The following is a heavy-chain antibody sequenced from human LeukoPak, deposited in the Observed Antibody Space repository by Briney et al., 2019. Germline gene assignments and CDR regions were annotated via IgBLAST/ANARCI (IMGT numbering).Heavy chain of an antibody. V-gene: IGHV3-9*03. J-gene: IGHJ3*02. Sequence: PGGSLRLSCAASGFTFDDYAMHWVRQAPGKGLEGVSGISWNSGSIGYADSVKGRFTISRDNAKNSLYLQMNSLRAEDMALYYCAKRYSYGFVDAFDIWGQGTMVTVSS. CDR2: ISWNSGSI. CDR1: GFTFDDYA. CDR3: AKRYSYGFVDAFDI. D-gene: IGHD5-18*01.